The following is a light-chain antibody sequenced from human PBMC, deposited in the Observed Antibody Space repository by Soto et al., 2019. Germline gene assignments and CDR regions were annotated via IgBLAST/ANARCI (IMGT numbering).Light chain of an antibody. J-gene: IGKJ1*01. CDR1: QGIISY. CDR2: AAS. V-gene: IGKV1-9*01. CDR3: QQYGNSPTWT. Sequence: IQLTQSPSSLSASVGDRVTITCRASQGIISYLAWYQQKPGKAPKLLIYAASTLQSGVPSRFSGSGSGTDFTLTISRLEPEDFAVYYCQQYGNSPTWTFGQGTKV.